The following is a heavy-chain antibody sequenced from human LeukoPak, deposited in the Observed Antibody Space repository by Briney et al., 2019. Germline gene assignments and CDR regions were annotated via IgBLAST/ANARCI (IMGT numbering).Heavy chain of an antibody. D-gene: IGHD3-16*01. CDR1: GYTFNNYN. CDR3: ARVRYRLAETYIDY. CDR2: VNPGGDST. J-gene: IGHJ4*02. Sequence: GASVKVSCKASGYTFNNYNIHWLRQAPGQGLEWMGIVNPGGDSTNYAQDFQGRLTLTGDTSISTAYMELSRLRSDDTAVYYCARVRYRLAETYIDYWGQGTLVTVSS. V-gene: IGHV1-46*02.